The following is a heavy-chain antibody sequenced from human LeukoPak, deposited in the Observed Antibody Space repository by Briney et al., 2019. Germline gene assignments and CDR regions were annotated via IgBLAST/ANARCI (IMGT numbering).Heavy chain of an antibody. CDR3: ARGLGYSSGWYLKFDY. J-gene: IGHJ4*02. V-gene: IGHV1-8*01. CDR2: MNPNSGNT. D-gene: IGHD6-19*01. Sequence: ASVKVSCKASGYTFTSYDIHWVRQATGQGLEWMGWMNPNSGNTGYAQKFQGRVTMTRNTSISTAYMELSSLRSEDTAVYYCARGLGYSSGWYLKFDYWGQGTLVTVSS. CDR1: GYTFTSYD.